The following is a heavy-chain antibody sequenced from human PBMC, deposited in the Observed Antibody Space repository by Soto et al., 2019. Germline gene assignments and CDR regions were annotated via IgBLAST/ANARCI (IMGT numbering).Heavy chain of an antibody. CDR3: ARDEGWLQTSYYFAY. Sequence: ASVKACCKASGYTFTSSYMHWVRQAPGQGLEWMGIINPSGGSTSYAQKFQGRVTMTRDKSKSTVYMELSSLRSEDTAVYYCARDEGWLQTSYYFAYWGQGTLVTVYS. CDR2: INPSGGST. CDR1: GYTFTSSY. J-gene: IGHJ4*02. V-gene: IGHV1-46*01. D-gene: IGHD5-12*01.